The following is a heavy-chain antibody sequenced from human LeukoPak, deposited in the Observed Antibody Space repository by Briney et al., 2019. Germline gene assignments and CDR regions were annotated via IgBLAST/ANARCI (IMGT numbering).Heavy chain of an antibody. V-gene: IGHV1-69*05. CDR2: IIPIFGTA. D-gene: IGHD3-22*01. Sequence: SVKVSCKASRGTFSSYAISWVRQAPGQGLEWMGRIIPIFGTANYAQKFQGRVTITTDESTSTAYMELSSLRSEDTAVYYCARSAGDSSGPLSYWGQGTLVTVSS. CDR3: ARSAGDSSGPLSY. J-gene: IGHJ4*02. CDR1: RGTFSSYA.